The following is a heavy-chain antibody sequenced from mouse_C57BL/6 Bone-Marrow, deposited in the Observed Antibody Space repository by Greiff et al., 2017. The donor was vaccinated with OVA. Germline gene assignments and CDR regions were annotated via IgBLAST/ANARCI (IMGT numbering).Heavy chain of an antibody. Sequence: QVQLQQPGTDLVKPGASVKLSCTASGYTFTSYWMHWVQQRPGQGLEWIGNINPSNGGTNSNEKFTGKATLTVDKSSCTVYMQLSSLTSKDSAVYDCARGSYDCDRYFDYWGQGTTLTVSS. CDR2: INPSNGGT. V-gene: IGHV1-53*01. CDR1: GYTFTSYW. CDR3: ARGSYDCDRYFDY. J-gene: IGHJ2*01. D-gene: IGHD2-4*01.